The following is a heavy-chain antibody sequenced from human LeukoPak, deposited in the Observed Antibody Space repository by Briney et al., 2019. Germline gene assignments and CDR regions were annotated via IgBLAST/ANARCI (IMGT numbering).Heavy chain of an antibody. CDR1: GFTFSSYS. Sequence: GGSLRLSCAASGFTFSSYSMNWVRQAPGRGLEWVSYISSSSSTIYYADSVKGRFTISRDNAKNSLYLQMNSLRAEDTAVYYCARAPMVRGGSENWFDPWGQGTLVTVSS. J-gene: IGHJ5*02. CDR3: ARAPMVRGGSENWFDP. CDR2: ISSSSSTI. V-gene: IGHV3-48*01. D-gene: IGHD3-10*01.